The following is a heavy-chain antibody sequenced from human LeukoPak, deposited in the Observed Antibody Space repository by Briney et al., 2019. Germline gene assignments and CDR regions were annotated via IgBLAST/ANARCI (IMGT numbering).Heavy chain of an antibody. J-gene: IGHJ4*02. CDR2: TNPNSGNT. CDR3: ARVEYYDFWSGYYDYYFDY. D-gene: IGHD3-3*01. Sequence: ASVKVSCKASGYTFTSYDINWVRQATGQGLEWMGWTNPNSGNTGYAQKFQGRVTMTRNTSISTAYMELSSLRSEDTAVYYCARVEYYDFWSGYYDYYFDYWGQGTLVTVSS. V-gene: IGHV1-8*01. CDR1: GYTFTSYD.